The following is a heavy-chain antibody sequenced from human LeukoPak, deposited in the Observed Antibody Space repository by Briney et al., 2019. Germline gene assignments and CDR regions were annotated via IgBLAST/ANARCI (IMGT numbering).Heavy chain of an antibody. D-gene: IGHD3-10*01. CDR2: ISSSGKDI. CDR3: ARDVSLDVSFYMG. J-gene: IGHJ4*02. Sequence: GGSLRLSCAASGFTFSSYSMNWVRQAPGKGLEWVSSISSSGKDIYYADSMKGRFTISRDNAKNSLYLQMDSLRAEDTAVYHCARDVSLDVSFYMGWGQGTLVTVSS. CDR1: GFTFSSYS. V-gene: IGHV3-21*01.